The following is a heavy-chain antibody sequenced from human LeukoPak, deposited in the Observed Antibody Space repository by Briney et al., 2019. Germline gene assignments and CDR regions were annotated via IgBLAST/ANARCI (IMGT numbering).Heavy chain of an antibody. CDR3: ARDRVIVRASNSYFGIDV. CDR2: VYYSGST. D-gene: IGHD1-26*01. V-gene: IGHV4-59*01. J-gene: IGHJ6*02. Sequence: PSETLSLTCTVSGGSISGFFWSWVRQPPGKALEWIGYVYYSGSTKYNPSLESRVSILVDTSKNQFSLRLSSVTAADTAVYFCARDRVIVRASNSYFGIDVWGQGTTVTVSS. CDR1: GGSISGFF.